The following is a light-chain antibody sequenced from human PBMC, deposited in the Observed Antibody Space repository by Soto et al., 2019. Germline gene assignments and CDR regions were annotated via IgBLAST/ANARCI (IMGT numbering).Light chain of an antibody. CDR2: ATS. CDR1: QSISNY. CDR3: QQSYSSPSGLT. V-gene: IGKV1-39*01. Sequence: EIQMTQTPSSLSASVGDRVTITCRASQSISNYLNWYQQKPGKAPKLLIYATSSTQSGVPSRFSGSGYGTDFTLTISSLQPEDFATYYCQQSYSSPSGLTFGGGTKVDIK. J-gene: IGKJ4*01.